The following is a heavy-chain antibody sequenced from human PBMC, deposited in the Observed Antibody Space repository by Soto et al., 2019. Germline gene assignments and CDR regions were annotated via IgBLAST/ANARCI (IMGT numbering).Heavy chain of an antibody. D-gene: IGHD2-2*01. Sequence: ASVKVSCKASGYTFTSYGISWVRQAPGQGLEWMGWISAYNGNTNYAQKLQGRVTMTTDTSTSTAYMELRSLRSDDTAVYYCATTTHQNNWFAPWGQGTLVTVSS. CDR2: ISAYNGNT. V-gene: IGHV1-18*04. CDR1: GYTFTSYG. J-gene: IGHJ5*02. CDR3: ATTTHQNNWFAP.